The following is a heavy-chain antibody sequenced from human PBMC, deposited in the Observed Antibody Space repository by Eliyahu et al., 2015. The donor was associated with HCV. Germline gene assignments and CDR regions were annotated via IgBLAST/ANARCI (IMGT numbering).Heavy chain of an antibody. CDR2: INSDGSST. D-gene: IGHD3-9*01. V-gene: IGHV3-74*01. J-gene: IGHJ4*02. CDR3: ARVSSDWYVDY. Sequence: GKGLVWVSRINSDGSSTIYADSVKGRFTVSRDNAKDTLYLQINSLRAEDTAVYFCARVSSDWYVDYWGQGTLVTVSS.